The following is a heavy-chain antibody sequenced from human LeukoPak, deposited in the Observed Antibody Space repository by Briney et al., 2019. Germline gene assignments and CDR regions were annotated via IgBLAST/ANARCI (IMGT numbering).Heavy chain of an antibody. D-gene: IGHD1-20*01. V-gene: IGHV3-7*03. CDR1: AFIFSGHW. Sequence: PGGSLRLSCEGSAFIFSGHWMNWVRQTPGKGLEWVASIKEDGSERQYVDSVKGRFSISRDNTKGSLFLQLNSLRAEDTAVYYCARGTAGITGTTLGDYYYGMDVWGQGTTVTVSS. CDR2: IKEDGSER. J-gene: IGHJ6*02. CDR3: ARGTAGITGTTLGDYYYGMDV.